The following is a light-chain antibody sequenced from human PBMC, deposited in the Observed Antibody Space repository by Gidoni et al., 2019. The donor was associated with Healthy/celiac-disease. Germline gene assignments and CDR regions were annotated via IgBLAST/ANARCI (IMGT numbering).Light chain of an antibody. Sequence: DIQMTQPPSTLSASVGDRVTITCRASQSISSWLAWYQQKPGKAPKLLIYKASSLESGVPSRFSGSGSGTEFTLTISSLQPDDFATYYCQQYNSSPATFGQGTKLEIK. J-gene: IGKJ2*01. CDR3: QQYNSSPAT. CDR1: QSISSW. CDR2: KAS. V-gene: IGKV1-5*03.